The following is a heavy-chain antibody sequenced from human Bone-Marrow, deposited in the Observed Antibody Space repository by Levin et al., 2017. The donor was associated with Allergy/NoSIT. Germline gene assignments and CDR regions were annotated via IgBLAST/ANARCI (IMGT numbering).Heavy chain of an antibody. CDR1: GFTVNNNY. CDR2: IYSNGDI. CDR3: STSPPVAV. Sequence: GGSLRLSCTASGFTVNNNYMTWARQAPGKGLEWVSRIYSNGDIHYADSVKGRFTISRDRSTNTPYLQMNDLKGEDPAMDYCSTSPPVAVWGQGTLVTVSS. J-gene: IGHJ4*02. D-gene: IGHD6-19*01. V-gene: IGHV3-53*01.